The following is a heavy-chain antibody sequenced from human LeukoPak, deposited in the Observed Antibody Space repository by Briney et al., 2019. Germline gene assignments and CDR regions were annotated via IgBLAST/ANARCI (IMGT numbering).Heavy chain of an antibody. Sequence: PGGSLRLSCAVSRFAFSNYGMSWVRQAPGKGLEWVSAISGSGGSTYCADSVKGRFTISRDNSKNTLYLQMNSLRAEDTALYYCAKSSYYDTSGSYREYYFDYWGQGALVTVSS. CDR2: ISGSGGST. CDR3: AKSSYYDTSGSYREYYFDY. J-gene: IGHJ4*02. D-gene: IGHD3-22*01. V-gene: IGHV3-23*01. CDR1: RFAFSNYG.